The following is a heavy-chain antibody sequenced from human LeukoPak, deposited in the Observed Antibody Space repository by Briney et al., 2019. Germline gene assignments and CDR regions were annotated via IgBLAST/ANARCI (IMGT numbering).Heavy chain of an antibody. CDR3: ARAVRLITPFDY. J-gene: IGHJ4*02. V-gene: IGHV4-34*01. CDR2: INHSGST. Sequence: SETLSLTCAVYGGSFSGYYWSWIRQPPGKGLEWIGEINHSGSTNYNPPLKSRVTISVDTSKNQFSLKLSSVTAADTAVYYCARAVRLITPFDYWGQGTLVTVSS. D-gene: IGHD3-16*01. CDR1: GGSFSGYY.